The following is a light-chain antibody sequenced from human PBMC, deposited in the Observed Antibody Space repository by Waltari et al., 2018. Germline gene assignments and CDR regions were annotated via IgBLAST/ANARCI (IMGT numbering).Light chain of an antibody. J-gene: IGKJ5*01. V-gene: IGKV1-39*01. Sequence: DIQMTQSPSSLSASLGDRVTITCRASQSISNYLNWCQQKPWNAPKLLIFAASSLQSGVPSRFSGSGSGTDFTLTISSLQPEDFATYYCQQSYSTPITFGQGTRLEIK. CDR2: AAS. CDR3: QQSYSTPIT. CDR1: QSISNY.